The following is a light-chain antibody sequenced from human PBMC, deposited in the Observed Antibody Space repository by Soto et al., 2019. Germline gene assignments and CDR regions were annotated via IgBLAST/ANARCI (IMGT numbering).Light chain of an antibody. CDR3: HHYSDGPRLS. CDR2: DAS. Sequence: EIVMTQFPASLSVSPGETVTLSCRASQSVRSNLAWFQLKPAQAPRLVIYDASTRATGIPARFSASGSGTDFTLTINSLQYEDFAVYYCHHYSDGPRLSFGQGTRLEIK. V-gene: IGKV3-15*01. J-gene: IGKJ2*01. CDR1: QSVRSN.